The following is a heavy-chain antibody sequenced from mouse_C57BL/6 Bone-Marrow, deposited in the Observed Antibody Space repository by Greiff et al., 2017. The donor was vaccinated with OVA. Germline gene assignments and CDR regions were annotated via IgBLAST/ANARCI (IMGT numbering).Heavy chain of an antibody. Sequence: VQLQQPGAELVKPGASVKMSCKASGYTFTSYWITWVKQRPGQGLAWIGDIYPGSGSTNYNEKFKSKATLTVDKSSSTAYMQLSSLTSDVSSVDYCGITTVVAPPYAMDYWGQGTSVTVAS. CDR1: GYTFTSYW. CDR2: IYPGSGST. D-gene: IGHD1-1*01. CDR3: GITTVVAPPYAMDY. J-gene: IGHJ4*01. V-gene: IGHV1-55*01.